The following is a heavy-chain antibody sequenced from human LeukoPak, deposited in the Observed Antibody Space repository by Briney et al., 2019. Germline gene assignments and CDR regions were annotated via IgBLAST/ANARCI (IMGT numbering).Heavy chain of an antibody. J-gene: IGHJ3*02. CDR2: ISSSSSYI. CDR3: ARVPRGYSYGSAFDI. V-gene: IGHV3-21*01. D-gene: IGHD5-18*01. CDR1: GFTFSSYS. Sequence: GGSLRLSCAASGFTFSSYSMNWVRQAPGKGLEWVSSISSSSSYIYYADSVKGRFTISRDNAKNSLYLQMNSLRAEDTAVYYCARVPRGYSYGSAFDIWGQGTMVTVSS.